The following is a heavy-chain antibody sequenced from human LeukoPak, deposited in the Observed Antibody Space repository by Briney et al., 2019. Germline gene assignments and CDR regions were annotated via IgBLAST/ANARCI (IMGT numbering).Heavy chain of an antibody. V-gene: IGHV3-30*02. J-gene: IGHJ6*04. CDR3: AELGITMIGGV. D-gene: IGHD3-10*02. Sequence: GGSLRLSCAASEFTFGTYGIHWVRQAPGKGLEWVAFIRSDGSHTYYAYSVKGRFTISRDNAKNSLYLQMNSLRAEDTAVYYCAELGITMIGGVWGKGTTVTISS. CDR2: IRSDGSHT. CDR1: EFTFGTYG.